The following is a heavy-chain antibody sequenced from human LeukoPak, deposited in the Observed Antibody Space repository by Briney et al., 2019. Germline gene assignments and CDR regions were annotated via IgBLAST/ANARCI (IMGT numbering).Heavy chain of an antibody. Sequence: NPSETLSLTCSVSGGSISSYYWSWIRQPPGKGLEWIGYIYYSGSTNYNPSLKSRVTISVDTSKNQFSLKLSSVTAADTAVYYCARGRYGSGSYLFDYWGQGTLVTVSS. D-gene: IGHD3-10*01. J-gene: IGHJ4*02. CDR3: ARGRYGSGSYLFDY. CDR2: IYYSGST. V-gene: IGHV4-59*01. CDR1: GGSISSYY.